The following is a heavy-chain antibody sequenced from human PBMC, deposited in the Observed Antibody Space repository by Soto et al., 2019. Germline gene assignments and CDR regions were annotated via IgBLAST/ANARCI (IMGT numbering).Heavy chain of an antibody. CDR1: GFTFSSYG. J-gene: IGHJ6*02. V-gene: IGHV3-33*01. D-gene: IGHD6-13*01. CDR2: IWYDGSNK. Sequence: GVLRLSCAASGFTFSSYGMHWVRQAPGKGLEWVAVIWYDGSNKYYADSVKGRFTISRDNSKNTLYLQMNSLRAEDTAVYYCARVLGIAAAYYYYGMDVWGQGTTVTVSS. CDR3: ARVLGIAAAYYYYGMDV.